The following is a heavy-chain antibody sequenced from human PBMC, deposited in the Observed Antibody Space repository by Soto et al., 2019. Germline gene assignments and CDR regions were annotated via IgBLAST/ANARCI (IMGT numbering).Heavy chain of an antibody. CDR2: IIPILGIA. CDR3: ARGHSSSWYGPRVFDY. D-gene: IGHD6-13*01. V-gene: IGHV1-69*02. J-gene: IGHJ4*02. CDR1: GGTFSSYT. Sequence: SVKVSCKASGGTFSSYTISWVRQAPGQGLEWMGRIIPILGIANYAQKFQGRVTITADKSTSTAYMELSSLRSEDTAVYYCARGHSSSWYGPRVFDYWGQGTLVPVSP.